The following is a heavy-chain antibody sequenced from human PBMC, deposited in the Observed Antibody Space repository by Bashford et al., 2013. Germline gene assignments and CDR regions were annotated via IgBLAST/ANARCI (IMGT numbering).Heavy chain of an antibody. J-gene: IGHJ6*02. CDR1: GYTFTGYY. V-gene: IGHV1-2*02. CDR2: INPNSGGT. CDR3: AKLNFPYTPDYYDSSGFNYYYGMDV. Sequence: ASVKVSCKASGYTFTGYYMHWVRQAPGQGLEWMGWINPNSGGTNSAQKFQERVTITRDMSTSTAYMELSSLRSEDTAVYYCAKLNFPYTPDYYDSSGFNYYYGMDVWGQGTTVTVSS. D-gene: IGHD3-22*01.